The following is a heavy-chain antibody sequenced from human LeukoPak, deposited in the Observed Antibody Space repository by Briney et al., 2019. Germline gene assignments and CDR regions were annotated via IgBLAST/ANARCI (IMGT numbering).Heavy chain of an antibody. V-gene: IGHV1-69*05. D-gene: IGHD3-3*01. CDR2: IIPIFGTA. Sequence: ASVKVSCKASGGTFSSYAISWVRQAPGQGLEWMGGIIPIFGTANYAQKFQGRVTITTDESTSTAYMELSSLRSEDTAVYYCARSGRFLEWSYMDVWGKGTTVTVSS. CDR1: GGTFSSYA. CDR3: ARSGRFLEWSYMDV. J-gene: IGHJ6*03.